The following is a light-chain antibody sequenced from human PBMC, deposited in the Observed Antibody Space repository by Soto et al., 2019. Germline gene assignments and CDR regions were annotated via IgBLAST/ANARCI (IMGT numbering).Light chain of an antibody. V-gene: IGLV1-44*01. CDR1: SSNIGRNT. CDR3: AVWDDSLSGFWV. CDR2: YNN. J-gene: IGLJ3*02. Sequence: QSVLTQPPSASGTPGQRVTISCSGSSSNIGRNTVNWYQQLPGTAPKLLIYYNNQRPSGVPDRFSGSKSGTSGSLAISGLQSEDEADYYCAVWDDSLSGFWVFGGGTQLTVL.